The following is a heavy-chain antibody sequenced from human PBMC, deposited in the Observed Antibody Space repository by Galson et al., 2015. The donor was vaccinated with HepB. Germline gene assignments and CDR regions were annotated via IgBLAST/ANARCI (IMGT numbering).Heavy chain of an antibody. Sequence: SLRLSCAASGFSFSSYAMHWVRPAPGKGLKYVSAINSYGSSTYYADSVKGRFTISRDNSKNTLYLQMGSLRVEDTAVYYCVKGMEYYDLLTGRTFDYWGQGALVTVSS. V-gene: IGHV3-64D*06. CDR3: VKGMEYYDLLTGRTFDY. CDR1: GFSFSSYA. J-gene: IGHJ4*02. D-gene: IGHD3-9*01. CDR2: INSYGSST.